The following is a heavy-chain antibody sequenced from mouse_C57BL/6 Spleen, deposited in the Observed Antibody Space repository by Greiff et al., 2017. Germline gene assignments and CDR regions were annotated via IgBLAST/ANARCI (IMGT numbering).Heavy chain of an antibody. D-gene: IGHD2-12*01. Sequence: QVQLQQPGAELVMPGASVKLSCKASGYTFTSYWMHWVKQRPGQGLEWIGEIDPSDSYTNYNQKFKGKSTLTVDKSSSTAYMQLSSLTSGDSAVYYCARGGYSTAWCALWGRQNLVSVS. CDR3: ARGGYSTAWCAL. J-gene: IGHJ3*01. V-gene: IGHV1-69*01. CDR1: GYTFTSYW. CDR2: IDPSDSYT.